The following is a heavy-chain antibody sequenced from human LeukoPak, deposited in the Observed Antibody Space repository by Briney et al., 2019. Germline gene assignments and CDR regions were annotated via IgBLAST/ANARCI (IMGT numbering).Heavy chain of an antibody. CDR3: AKDGPSPYRYYMDV. CDR1: GFTFSSYD. Sequence: GESLRLSCAAAGFTFSSYDMHWVRQAPGKGLEWVALIRYDGSNNYYADSVKGRFTISRDTSRNTLFLQMISLRAEDTAVYYCAKDGPSPYRYYMDVWGKGTTVTISS. CDR2: IRYDGSNN. J-gene: IGHJ6*03. V-gene: IGHV3-30*02.